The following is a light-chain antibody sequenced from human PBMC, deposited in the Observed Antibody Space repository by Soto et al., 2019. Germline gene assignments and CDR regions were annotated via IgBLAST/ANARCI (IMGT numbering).Light chain of an antibody. J-gene: IGKJ1*01. CDR2: AAS. CDR1: QSVSSY. CDR3: HQYNCTPWT. V-gene: IGKV3-20*01. Sequence: VLTQSTGTLSLSPGERVTFSCRASQSVSSYFAWYQQRPGQAPRLLIYAASSRATGIPDRFSGSGSGTDFTLTISRLEPEDFAMYYCHQYNCTPWTLGQGTNVEIK.